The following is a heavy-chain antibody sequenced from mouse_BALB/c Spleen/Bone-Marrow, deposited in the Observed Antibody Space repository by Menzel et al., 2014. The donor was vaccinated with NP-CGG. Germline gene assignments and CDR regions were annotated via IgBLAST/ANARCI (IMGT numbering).Heavy chain of an antibody. V-gene: IGHV4-1*02. J-gene: IGHJ3*01. Sequence: VQLKQSGGGLVQLGGSPKLSCAASGFDFSRYWMSWVRQAPGKGLEWIGEINPDSSTINYTPSLKDKFIISRDNAKNTLYLQMSKVRSEDTALYYCASLHYYGFFAYWGQGTLVTVSA. CDR3: ASLHYYGFFAY. D-gene: IGHD1-2*01. CDR1: GFDFSRYW. CDR2: INPDSSTI.